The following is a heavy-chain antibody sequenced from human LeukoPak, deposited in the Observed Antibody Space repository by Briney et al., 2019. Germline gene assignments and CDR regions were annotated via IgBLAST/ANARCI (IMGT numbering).Heavy chain of an antibody. CDR2: IKQDGSEK. D-gene: IGHD4/OR15-4a*01. CDR3: ARVFGAGYSDY. V-gene: IGHV3-7*01. J-gene: IGHJ4*02. CDR1: GFTFDDYG. Sequence: GGSLRLSCAASGFTFDDYGMTWVRQAPGKGLEWVASIKQDGSEKYYVDSVKGRVTISRDNAKNSLYLQMNSLRAEDTAVYYCARVFGAGYSDYWGQGTLVTVSS.